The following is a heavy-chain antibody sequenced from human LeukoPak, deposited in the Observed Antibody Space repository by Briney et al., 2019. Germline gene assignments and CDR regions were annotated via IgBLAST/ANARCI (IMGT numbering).Heavy chain of an antibody. D-gene: IGHD3-10*01. CDR1: GYRFTSYW. Sequence: GGSLQISCKGSGYRFTSYWIGWVRQMPGKGLEGMGVIYPGDSDTRYSPSFQGQVTISADKAISTAYLQWSSLKASDTAMYYCARHPYGSGSYHFDYWGQGTLVTVSS. CDR3: ARHPYGSGSYHFDY. V-gene: IGHV5-51*01. CDR2: IYPGDSDT. J-gene: IGHJ4*02.